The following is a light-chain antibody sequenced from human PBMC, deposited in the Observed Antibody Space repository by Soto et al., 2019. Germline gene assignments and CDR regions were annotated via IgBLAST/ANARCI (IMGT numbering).Light chain of an antibody. CDR3: QQYNRWPLT. V-gene: IGKV3-15*01. CDR2: DAS. CDR1: QSIYEK. Sequence: EIVMTQSPATLPVSAGERVTLSCRASQSIYEKLAWYQQKPGQTPRLVIYDASTRATGTPGSFSGSGSWTEFTLTISSLQSEDFAVYYCQQYNRWPLTFGGGTKVDIK. J-gene: IGKJ4*01.